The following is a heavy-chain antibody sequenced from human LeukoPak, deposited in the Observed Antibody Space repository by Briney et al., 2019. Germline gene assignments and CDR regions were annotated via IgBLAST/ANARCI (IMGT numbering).Heavy chain of an antibody. V-gene: IGHV4-34*01. CDR2: INHSGST. Sequence: PSETLSLTCAVYGESFSGYYWSWIRQPPGKGLEWIGEINHSGSTNYNQSLKSRDTISVDTSKNQLSLKLCSVTDADTAVYYCARVLWDVLSSGCTFDYWGQGWLVTV. J-gene: IGHJ4*02. CDR1: GESFSGYY. D-gene: IGHD6-19*01. CDR3: ARVLWDVLSSGCTFDY.